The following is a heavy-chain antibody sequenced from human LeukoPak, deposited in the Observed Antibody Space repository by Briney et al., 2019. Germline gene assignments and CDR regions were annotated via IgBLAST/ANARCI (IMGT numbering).Heavy chain of an antibody. CDR2: IYYSGST. D-gene: IGHD6-6*01. CDR3: ARGEEYSSSSNYFDY. Sequence: SETLSLTCTASGGSISSYYWSWIRQPPGKGLEWIGYIYYSGSTNYNPSLKSRVTISVDTSKNQFSLELSSVTAADTAVYYCARGEEYSSSSNYFDYWGQGTLVTVSS. CDR1: GGSISSYY. V-gene: IGHV4-59*01. J-gene: IGHJ4*02.